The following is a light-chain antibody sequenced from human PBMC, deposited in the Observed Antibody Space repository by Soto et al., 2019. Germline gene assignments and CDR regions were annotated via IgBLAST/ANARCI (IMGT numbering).Light chain of an antibody. CDR2: GAS. J-gene: IGKJ2*01. Sequence: EIVLTQSPGTLSLSPGERATLSCRASQSVSSSYLAWYQQKPGQAPRLLIYGASSRATGIPDRFSGSGSWKDFSLTISRLGHEYFEVYYGQQTGSLYTFGQGNKLEVK. CDR3: QQTGSLYT. CDR1: QSVSSSY. V-gene: IGKV3-20*01.